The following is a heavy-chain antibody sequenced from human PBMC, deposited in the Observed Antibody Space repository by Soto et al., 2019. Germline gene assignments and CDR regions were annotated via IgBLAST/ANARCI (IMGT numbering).Heavy chain of an antibody. CDR3: AGGAGQLLFGWLDP. D-gene: IGHD2-2*01. Sequence: PWGSLSLSCAASGFTFISYSISWCRHSPGKGLEWVSSISSISSYIYYADSVKGRFTISNDNAKNTMYLQMNSLRVEDTAIDYCAGGAGQLLFGWLDPWGQGALVTVSS. CDR2: ISSISSYI. V-gene: IGHV3-21*01. J-gene: IGHJ5*02. CDR1: GFTFISYS.